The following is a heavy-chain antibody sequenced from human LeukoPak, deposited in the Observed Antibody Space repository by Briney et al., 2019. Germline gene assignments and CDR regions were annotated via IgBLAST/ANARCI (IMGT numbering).Heavy chain of an antibody. J-gene: IGHJ4*02. CDR1: GYTLTELS. D-gene: IGHD5-18*01. V-gene: IGHV1-24*01. CDR2: FDPEDGET. Sequence: ASVKVSCKVSGYTLTELSMHWVRQAPGKGLEWMGGFDPEDGETIYAQKFQGRVTMTEDTSTDTAYMELSSLRSEDTAVYYCATGLGPTAMVTGLLDYWGQGTLVTVSS. CDR3: ATGLGPTAMVTGLLDY.